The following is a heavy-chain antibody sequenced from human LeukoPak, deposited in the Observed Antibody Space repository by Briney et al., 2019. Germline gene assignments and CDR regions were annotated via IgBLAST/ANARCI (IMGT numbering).Heavy chain of an antibody. CDR1: GYTFSDYY. Sequence: ASVKVSCKASGYTFSDYYIHWVRQAPGQGLEWMGWINPNSGATNYAQKFQGRVTVTRDTSISTAYMELSSLRSDDTAVYYCARCYCTTTSCYYFDFWGQGTLVTVSS. V-gene: IGHV1-2*02. D-gene: IGHD2-2*01. CDR3: ARCYCTTTSCYYFDF. CDR2: INPNSGAT. J-gene: IGHJ4*02.